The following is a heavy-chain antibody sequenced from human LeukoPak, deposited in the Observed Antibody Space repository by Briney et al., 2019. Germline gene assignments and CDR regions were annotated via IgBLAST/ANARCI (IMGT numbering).Heavy chain of an antibody. CDR3: ATKTDITIFYYMDV. D-gene: IGHD3-3*01. CDR1: GYTFTSYD. J-gene: IGHJ6*03. Sequence: GASVKVSCKASGYTFTSYDINWVRQATGQGLEWMGWMNPNSGNTGYAQKFQGRVTMTRNTSISTAYMELSSLRSEDTAVYCCATKTDITIFYYMDVWGKGTTVTVSS. CDR2: MNPNSGNT. V-gene: IGHV1-8*01.